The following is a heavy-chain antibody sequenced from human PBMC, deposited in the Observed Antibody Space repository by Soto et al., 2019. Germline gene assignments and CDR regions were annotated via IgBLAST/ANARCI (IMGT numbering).Heavy chain of an antibody. Sequence: PSETLSLTCTVSGGSMSSSNLWNWVRQSPGKGLEWIGEAHHSGRTNYNPSLKSRVTISVDKSKNHFSLKLSSVTAADTAVYYCARSEATGLDYWGQGTLVTVPQ. D-gene: IGHD1-26*01. V-gene: IGHV4-4*02. CDR1: GGSMSSSNL. CDR2: AHHSGRT. CDR3: ARSEATGLDY. J-gene: IGHJ4*02.